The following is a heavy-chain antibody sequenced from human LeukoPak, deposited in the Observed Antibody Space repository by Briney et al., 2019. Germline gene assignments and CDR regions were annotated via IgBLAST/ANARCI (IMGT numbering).Heavy chain of an antibody. CDR2: IWYDGSNK. CDR3: AKGTSSSCYSAPNY. Sequence: GGSLRLSCAASGFTFSSYGMHWVRQAPGKGLEWVAVIWYDGSNKYYADSVKGRFTISRDNSKNTLSLQLNSLRAEDTAVYYCAKGTSSSCYSAPNYWGQGTLVTVSS. CDR1: GFTFSSYG. V-gene: IGHV3-33*06. D-gene: IGHD2-15*01. J-gene: IGHJ4*02.